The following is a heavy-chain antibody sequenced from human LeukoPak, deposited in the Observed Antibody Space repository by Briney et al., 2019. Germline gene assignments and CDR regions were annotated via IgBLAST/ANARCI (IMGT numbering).Heavy chain of an antibody. CDR2: IWYDGSNR. J-gene: IGHJ4*02. Sequence: GRSLRLSCAASGFTISSYGMHWVRQAPGKGLEWVAVIWYDGSNRYYADSVKGRFTISRDISKNTLYLQMNSLRAEDPAVYYCAKDRSSSWSFDYWGQGTLVTVSS. D-gene: IGHD6-13*01. CDR3: AKDRSSSWSFDY. CDR1: GFTISSYG. V-gene: IGHV3-33*06.